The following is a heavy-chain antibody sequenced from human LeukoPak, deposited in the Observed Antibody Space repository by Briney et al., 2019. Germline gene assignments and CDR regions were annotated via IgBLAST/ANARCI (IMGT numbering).Heavy chain of an antibody. J-gene: IGHJ6*03. D-gene: IGHD6-13*01. CDR2: IYYSGST. CDR3: ARLALGYSSSMPYYYYYMDV. CDR1: GGSISSSSYY. Sequence: SETLSLTCTVSGGSISSSSYYWGWIRQPPGKGPEWIGSIYYSGSTYYNPSLKSRVTISVDTSKNQFSLKLSSVTAADTAVYYCARLALGYSSSMPYYYYYMDVWGKGTTVTISS. V-gene: IGHV4-39*01.